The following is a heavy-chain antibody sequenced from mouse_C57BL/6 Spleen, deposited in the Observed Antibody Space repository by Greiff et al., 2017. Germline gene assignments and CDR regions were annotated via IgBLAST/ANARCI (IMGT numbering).Heavy chain of an antibody. Sequence: QVQLQQSGAELVKPGASVKISCKASGYAFSSYWMNWVKQRPGKGLEWIGQIYPGDGDTNYNGKFKGKATLTADKSSRTAYMQLSSLTSEDSAVYCFATWGYYYGSTYAMDDWGQGTSVTVSS. J-gene: IGHJ4*01. CDR1: GYAFSSYW. CDR2: IYPGDGDT. V-gene: IGHV1-80*01. D-gene: IGHD1-1*01. CDR3: ATWGYYYGSTYAMDD.